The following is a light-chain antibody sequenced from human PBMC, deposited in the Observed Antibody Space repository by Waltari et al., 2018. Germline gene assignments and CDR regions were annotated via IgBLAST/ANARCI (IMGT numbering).Light chain of an antibody. CDR3: QQYDALPYT. V-gene: IGKV1-33*01. CDR2: DVS. CDR1: QDISNY. Sequence: DIQMTQSPSSLSASVGDRVTITCQASQDISNYLHWYQQRPGKAPKLLIYDVSNLEPGVPSRFSGSDSGTHFTFTISSLQPEDVATYYCQQYDALPYTFGQGTKLEIK. J-gene: IGKJ2*01.